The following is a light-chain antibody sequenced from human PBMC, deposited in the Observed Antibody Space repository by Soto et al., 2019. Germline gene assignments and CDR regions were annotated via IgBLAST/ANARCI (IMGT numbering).Light chain of an antibody. Sequence: TQMTQSPSSLSASVGDRVTITCQASEDITNDLNWYQQRPGKAPKVLIYDASTLETGVPSRFSGSGYGTHFTLTISSLHPEDFAVYYCQQYYNLPITFGQGTRLE. CDR2: DAS. J-gene: IGKJ5*01. V-gene: IGKV1-33*01. CDR3: QQYYNLPIT. CDR1: EDITND.